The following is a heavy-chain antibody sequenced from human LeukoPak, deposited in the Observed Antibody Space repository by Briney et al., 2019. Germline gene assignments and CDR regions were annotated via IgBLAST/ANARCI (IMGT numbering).Heavy chain of an antibody. CDR1: GFTFSNYA. V-gene: IGHV3-23*01. CDR3: AKWKYSNSGIDDY. CDR2: ISGSGDST. Sequence: PGGSLRLSCAASGFTFSNYAMSWVRQAPGKGLEWVSAISGSGDSTYYANSVKGRFTISRDNSKNMLYLQMNSLRAEDTAVYYCAKWKYSNSGIDDYWGQGTLVTVSS. J-gene: IGHJ4*02. D-gene: IGHD6-6*01.